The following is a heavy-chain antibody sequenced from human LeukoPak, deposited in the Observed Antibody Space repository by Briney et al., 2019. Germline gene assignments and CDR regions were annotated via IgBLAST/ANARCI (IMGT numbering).Heavy chain of an antibody. CDR3: ARASSGWYVGSLDY. CDR2: IKRDGSEK. CDR1: GFTFSSYW. J-gene: IGHJ4*02. V-gene: IGHV3-7*03. D-gene: IGHD6-19*01. Sequence: PGGSLRLSCAASGFTFSSYWMSWVRQAPGKGLEWVANIKRDGSEKYYVDSVKGRFTISRDNAKNSLYLQMNSLRAEDTAVYYCARASSGWYVGSLDYWGQGTLVTVSS.